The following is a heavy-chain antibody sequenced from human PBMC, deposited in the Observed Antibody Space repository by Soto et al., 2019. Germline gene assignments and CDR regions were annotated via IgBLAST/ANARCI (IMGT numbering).Heavy chain of an antibody. CDR3: AKDLDIAVAPDY. CDR1: GFTFSSYA. V-gene: IGHV3-30-3*01. CDR2: ISYDGSNK. D-gene: IGHD6-19*01. J-gene: IGHJ4*02. Sequence: GGSLRLSCAASGFTFSSYAMHWVRQAPGKGLEWVAVISYDGSNKYYADSVKGRFTISRDNSKNTLYLQMNSLRAEDTAVYYCAKDLDIAVAPDYWGQGTLVTVSS.